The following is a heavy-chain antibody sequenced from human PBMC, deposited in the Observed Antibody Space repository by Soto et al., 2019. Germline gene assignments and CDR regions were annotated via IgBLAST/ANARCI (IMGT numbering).Heavy chain of an antibody. J-gene: IGHJ4*02. CDR3: ARGKGWLHYYFDS. CDR2: IYNSGST. V-gene: IGHV4-61*08. Sequence: QVQLQEAGPGLVKPADTLSLSCTVSGDSVDVGGYFWSWIRQSPGGVLEWIGFIYNSGSTNSNPSLRSRITMSMDTSKNAFSLSLNSVTAADSAVYYCARGKGWLHYYFDSWGQGTPVTVSS. CDR1: GDSVDVGGYF. D-gene: IGHD5-12*01.